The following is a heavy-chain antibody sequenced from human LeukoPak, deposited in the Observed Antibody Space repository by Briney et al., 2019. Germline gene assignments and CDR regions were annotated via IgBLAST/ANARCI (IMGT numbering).Heavy chain of an antibody. CDR1: SGSISSYY. D-gene: IGHD1/OR15-1a*01. Sequence: KPSETLSLTCTVSSGSISSYYWSWIRQPPGKGLEWIGYIYYSGSTNYNPSLKSRVTISVDTSKNQFSLKLSSVTAADTAVYYCAEQTHYYYGMDVWGQGTTVTVSS. J-gene: IGHJ6*02. CDR2: IYYSGST. V-gene: IGHV4-59*01. CDR3: AEQTHYYYGMDV.